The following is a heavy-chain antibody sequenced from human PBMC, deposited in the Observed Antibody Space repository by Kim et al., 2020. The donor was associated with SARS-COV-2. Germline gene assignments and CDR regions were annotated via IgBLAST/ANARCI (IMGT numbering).Heavy chain of an antibody. CDR2: ICYDGSNK. J-gene: IGHJ5*02. CDR3: AGVRLAAEPNWFDP. D-gene: IGHD6-13*01. Sequence: GGSLRLSCAASGFTFSSFGMNWVRQAPGKGLEWVAVICYDGSNKYYADSVKGRFTISRDNSKNTLYLQMTSLRADDTAVYYCAGVRLAAEPNWFDPWGQGTLVTVSS. V-gene: IGHV3-33*01. CDR1: GFTFSSFG.